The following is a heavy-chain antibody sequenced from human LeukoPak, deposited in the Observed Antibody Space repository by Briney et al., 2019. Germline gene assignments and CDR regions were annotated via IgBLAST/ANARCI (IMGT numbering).Heavy chain of an antibody. J-gene: IGHJ4*01. CDR2: ISNSGHST. V-gene: IGHV3-23*01. Sequence: GGSLRLSCAVSGFTFSDYAMSWVRQAPGKGLEWVSGISNSGHSTYYIAYGKGRFTVSRDNSKSTLFLQINSLRAEDTAVYYCAKDFPSSIVTNWGQGTLVTVSS. D-gene: IGHD6-6*01. CDR1: GFTFSDYA. CDR3: AKDFPSSIVTN.